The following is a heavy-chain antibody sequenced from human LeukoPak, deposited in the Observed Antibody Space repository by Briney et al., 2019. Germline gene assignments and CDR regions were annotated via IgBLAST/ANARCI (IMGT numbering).Heavy chain of an antibody. CDR1: GFTLSSYA. CDR3: AREHY. V-gene: IGHV3-53*01. CDR2: IYSGGST. J-gene: IGHJ4*02. Sequence: GGSLRLSCTASGFTLSSYAMSWVRQAPGKGLEWVSVIYSGGSTYYADSVKGRFTISRDNSKNTLYLQMNSLRAEDTAVYYCAREHYWGQGTLVTVSS.